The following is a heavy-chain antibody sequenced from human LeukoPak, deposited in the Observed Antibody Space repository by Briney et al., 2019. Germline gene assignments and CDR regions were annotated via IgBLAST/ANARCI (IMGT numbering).Heavy chain of an antibody. D-gene: IGHD3-10*01. V-gene: IGHV1-18*01. CDR1: GYTFTSYG. CDR2: ISAYNGNT. Sequence: ASVKVSFKASGYTFTSYGISWVRQAPGQGLEWMGWISAYNGNTNYAQKLQGRVTMTTDTSTSTAYMELRSLRSDDTAVYYCARETYGSGSYSLYYYYGMDVWGQGTTVTVSS. J-gene: IGHJ6*02. CDR3: ARETYGSGSYSLYYYYGMDV.